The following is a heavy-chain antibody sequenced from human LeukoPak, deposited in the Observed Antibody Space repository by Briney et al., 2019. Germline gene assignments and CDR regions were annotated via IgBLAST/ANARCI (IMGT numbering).Heavy chain of an antibody. D-gene: IGHD6-13*01. V-gene: IGHV4-39*07. Sequence: PSETLSLTCTVSGGSISSSTYYWGWIRQPPGKGLEWIGEINHSGSTNYNPSLKSRVTISVDTSKNQFSLRLSSVTAADTAVYYCRSSSWYNAFDIWGQGTMVTVSS. J-gene: IGHJ3*02. CDR2: INHSGST. CDR3: RSSSWYNAFDI. CDR1: GGSISSSTYY.